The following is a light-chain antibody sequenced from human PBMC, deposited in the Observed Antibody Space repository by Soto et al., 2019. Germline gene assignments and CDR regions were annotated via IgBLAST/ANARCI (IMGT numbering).Light chain of an antibody. J-gene: IGKJ4*01. Sequence: DIQLTQSPSFLSAFVGYRFTITCRASQGISSSLAWYQQKPGEAPKLLIYAASTLQSGVPPRFSGSGSGTDFTLTISCLQSEDFETYYCQQYYSYPLTFGGGTKVDIK. CDR1: QGISSS. CDR2: AAS. CDR3: QQYYSYPLT. V-gene: IGKV1-9*01.